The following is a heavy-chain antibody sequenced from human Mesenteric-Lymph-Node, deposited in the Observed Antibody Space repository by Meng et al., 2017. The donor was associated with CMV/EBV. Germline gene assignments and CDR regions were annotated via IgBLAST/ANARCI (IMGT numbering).Heavy chain of an antibody. Sequence: GESLKISCAASGFTFRSYGINWVRQAPGEGLEWVSYISSDSSTIYYADSVKGRFTISRDNAKNSLYLQMNSLRAEDTAVYYCARDVPGVGRGAFDFWGQGMKVTVSS. D-gene: IGHD7-27*01. CDR2: ISSDSSTI. CDR3: ARDVPGVGRGAFDF. CDR1: GFTFRSYG. V-gene: IGHV3-48*04. J-gene: IGHJ4*02.